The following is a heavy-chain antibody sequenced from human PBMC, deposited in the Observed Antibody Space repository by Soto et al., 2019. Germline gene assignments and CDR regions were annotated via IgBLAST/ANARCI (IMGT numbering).Heavy chain of an antibody. CDR2: IYYSGST. J-gene: IGHJ5*02. D-gene: IGHD3-10*01. CDR1: GGSISIYY. V-gene: IGHV4-39*01. Sequence: PSETLSLTCTASGGSISIYYWGWIRQPQGKGLEWIGSIYYSGSTYYNPSLKSRVTISVDTSKNQFSLKLSSVTAADTAVYYCARLGSLWFGELLGYPPTNWFDPWGQGTLVTVSS. CDR3: ARLGSLWFGELLGYPPTNWFDP.